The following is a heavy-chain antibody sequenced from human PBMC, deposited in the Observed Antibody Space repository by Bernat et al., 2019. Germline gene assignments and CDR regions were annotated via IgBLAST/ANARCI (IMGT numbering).Heavy chain of an antibody. CDR3: TTSLRREDYVLY. J-gene: IGHJ4*02. CDR1: GFTSTNAW. CDR2: IKSLFDAGTT. D-gene: IGHD3-10*02. V-gene: IGHV3-15*01. Sequence: EVQLVESGGGLVKPGGSLRLSCAASGFTSTNAWMTWVRQAPGKGLEWVGRIKSLFDAGTTDYAAPVKGRFTISIDGSNNTLYLQMDSLTTEDTAVYYCTTSLRREDYVLYWGQGTLVTVSS.